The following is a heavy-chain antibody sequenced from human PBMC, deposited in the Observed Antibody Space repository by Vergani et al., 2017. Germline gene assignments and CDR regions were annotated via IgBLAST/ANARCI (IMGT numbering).Heavy chain of an antibody. D-gene: IGHD3-22*01. Sequence: QVQLVQSGAEVKKPGASVKVSCKASGYTFTGYYMHWVRQAPGQGLEWMGWINPNSGGTNYAQKFQGRVTMTRDTPISTAYMELSRLRSDDTAVYYCARGRVNYYDSSGYHNWFDPWGQGTLVTVSS. CDR2: INPNSGGT. V-gene: IGHV1-2*02. CDR1: GYTFTGYY. CDR3: ARGRVNYYDSSGYHNWFDP. J-gene: IGHJ5*02.